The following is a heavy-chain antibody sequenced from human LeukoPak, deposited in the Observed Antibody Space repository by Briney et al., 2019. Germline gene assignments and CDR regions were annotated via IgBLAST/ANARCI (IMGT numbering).Heavy chain of an antibody. J-gene: IGHJ6*02. D-gene: IGHD6-19*01. CDR3: AKSIAVAGLYYYYGMDV. Sequence: GGSLRLSCAASGFTFSSYAMSWVRQAPGKGLEWVSAISGSGGSTYYADSVKGRFTISRDNSKNTLYLQMNSLRAEDTAVYYCAKSIAVAGLYYYYGMDVWGQGTTVTASS. CDR1: GFTFSSYA. V-gene: IGHV3-23*01. CDR2: ISGSGGST.